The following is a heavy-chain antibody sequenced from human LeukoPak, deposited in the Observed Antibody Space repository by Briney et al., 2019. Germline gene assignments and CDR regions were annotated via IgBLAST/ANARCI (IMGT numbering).Heavy chain of an antibody. CDR1: GFTFSSYG. J-gene: IGHJ6*02. CDR2: IWYDGSNK. CDR3: ARDNVTSGFPWVYYYYYGMDV. V-gene: IGHV3-33*01. D-gene: IGHD3-3*01. Sequence: GGSLRLSCAASGFTFSSYGMRWVRQAPGKGLEWVAVIWYDGSNKYYADSVKGRFTISRDNSKNTLYLQMNSLRAEDTAVYYCARDNVTSGFPWVYYYYYGMDVWGQGTTVTVSS.